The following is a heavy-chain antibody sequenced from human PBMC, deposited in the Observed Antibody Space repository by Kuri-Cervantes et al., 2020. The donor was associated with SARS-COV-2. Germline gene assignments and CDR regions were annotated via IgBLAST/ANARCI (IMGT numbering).Heavy chain of an antibody. CDR3: ALGYWGSGYPRYYYYMDV. D-gene: IGHD3-22*01. CDR2: IIPIFGTA. V-gene: IGHV1-69*13. Sequence: SVKVSCKASGYTFTSYGISWVRQAPGQGLEWMGGIIPIFGTANYAQKFQGRVTTTADESTSTAYMELSSLRSEDTAVYYCALGYWGSGYPRYYYYMDVWGKGTTVTVSS. J-gene: IGHJ6*03. CDR1: GYTFTSYG.